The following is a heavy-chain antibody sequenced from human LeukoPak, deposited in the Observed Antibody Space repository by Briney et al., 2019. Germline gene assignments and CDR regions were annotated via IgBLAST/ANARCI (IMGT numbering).Heavy chain of an antibody. CDR3: ASLDIVVVPAAQSYYYYGMDV. J-gene: IGHJ6*02. V-gene: IGHV1-2*02. D-gene: IGHD2-2*03. CDR1: GYTFTGYY. Sequence: GASVKVSCKASGYTFTGYYMHWVRQAPGQGLEWMGWINPNRGGTNYAQKFQGRVTMTRDTSISTAYMELSRLRSDDTAVYYCASLDIVVVPAAQSYYYYGMDVWGQGTTVTVSS. CDR2: INPNRGGT.